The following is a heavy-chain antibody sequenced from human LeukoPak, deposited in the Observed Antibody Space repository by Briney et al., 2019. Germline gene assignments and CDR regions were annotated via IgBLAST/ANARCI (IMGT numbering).Heavy chain of an antibody. D-gene: IGHD3-22*01. V-gene: IGHV4-31*03. CDR1: GGSISSGAYY. CDR2: IYYSGST. J-gene: IGHJ4*02. Sequence: SETLSLTCTVSGGSISSGAYYWSWIRQHPGKGLEWIGYIYYSGSTYYNPSLKSRVTISVDTSKNQFSLKLSSVTAADTAVYYCARGGLGLLYYYDSSGYYYFDYWGQGTLVTVSS. CDR3: ARGGLGLLYYYDSSGYYYFDY.